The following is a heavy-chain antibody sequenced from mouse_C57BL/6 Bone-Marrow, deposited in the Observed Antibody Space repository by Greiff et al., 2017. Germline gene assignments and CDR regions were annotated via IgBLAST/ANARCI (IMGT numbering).Heavy chain of an antibody. V-gene: IGHV2-6-1*01. CDR1: GFSLTSYG. D-gene: IGHD2-1*01. CDR2: IWSDGST. J-gene: IGHJ4*01. CDR3: ARHDYGNYYYAMDY. Sequence: QVQLKESGPGLVAPSQSLSITCTVSGFSLTSYGVHWVRQPPGKGLEWLVVIWSDGSTTYNSALKSRLSISKDNSKSQVFLKMNSLQTDDTAMYYCARHDYGNYYYAMDYWGQGTSVTVSS.